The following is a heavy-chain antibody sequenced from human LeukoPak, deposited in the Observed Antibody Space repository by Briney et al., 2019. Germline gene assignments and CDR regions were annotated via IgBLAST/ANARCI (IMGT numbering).Heavy chain of an antibody. V-gene: IGHV3-21*01. J-gene: IGHJ1*01. CDR3: ARDAGYCSSTSCPSEYFQH. CDR2: ISSSSSYI. Sequence: GGSLRLSCVASGFTFSSYSMNWVRQAPGKGLEWVSSISSSSSYIYYADSVKGRFTISRDNAKNSLYLQMNSLRAEDTAVYYCARDAGYCSSTSCPSEYFQHWGQGTLVTVSS. D-gene: IGHD2-2*01. CDR1: GFTFSSYS.